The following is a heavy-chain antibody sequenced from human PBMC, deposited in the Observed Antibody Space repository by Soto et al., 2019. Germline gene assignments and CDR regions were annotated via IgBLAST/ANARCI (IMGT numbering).Heavy chain of an antibody. V-gene: IGHV3-23*01. D-gene: IGHD1-26*01. CDR2: ISGSGGST. CDR1: GFTFSSYA. Sequence: PGGSLRLSCAASGFTFSSYAMSWVRQAPGKGLEWVSAISGSGGSTYYADSVKGRFTISRDNSKNTLYLQMNSLRAEDTAIYYCAKALYSGSYSGYFDYWGQRTLVTVSS. CDR3: AKALYSGSYSGYFDY. J-gene: IGHJ4*02.